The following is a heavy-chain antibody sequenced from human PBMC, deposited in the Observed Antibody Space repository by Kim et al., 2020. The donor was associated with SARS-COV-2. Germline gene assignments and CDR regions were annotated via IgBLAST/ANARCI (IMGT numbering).Heavy chain of an antibody. Sequence: GGSLRLSCSAYGFTFSNYVMHWAHQAPGKGLEYVSAISSNGGSTYYADAVKGRFTISRDNSKNTLYLQMSSLRVEDTAVYYCVKDSPNYDPPRYLDYWGQGTPVTVSS. D-gene: IGHD5-12*01. J-gene: IGHJ4*02. CDR1: GFTFSNYV. CDR3: VKDSPNYDPPRYLDY. CDR2: ISSNGGST. V-gene: IGHV3-64D*06.